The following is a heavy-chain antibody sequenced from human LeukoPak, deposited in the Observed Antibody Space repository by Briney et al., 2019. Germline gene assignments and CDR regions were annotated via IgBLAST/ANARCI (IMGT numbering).Heavy chain of an antibody. CDR2: IYSGGST. J-gene: IGHJ4*02. Sequence: QPGGSLRLSCAASGFTVSSNSMSWVRQAPGKGLEWVSVIYSGGSTYYADSVKGRFTISRDNSKNTLYLQMNSLRAEDTAVYYCASSGSGRYYFDYWGQGTLVTVSS. D-gene: IGHD3-10*01. CDR1: GFTVSSNS. CDR3: ASSGSGRYYFDY. V-gene: IGHV3-53*01.